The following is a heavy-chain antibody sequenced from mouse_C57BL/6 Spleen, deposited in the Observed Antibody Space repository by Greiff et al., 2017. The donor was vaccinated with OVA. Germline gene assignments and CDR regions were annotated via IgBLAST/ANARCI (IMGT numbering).Heavy chain of an antibody. CDR2: IDPETGGT. V-gene: IGHV1-15*01. J-gene: IGHJ2*01. CDR1: GYTFTDYE. Sequence: QVQLQQSGAELVRPGASVTLSCKASGYTFTDYEMHWVKQTPVHGLEWIGAIDPETGGTAYNQKFKGKAILTADKSSSTAYMELRSLTSEDSAVYYCTRKGGWGFDYWGQGTTLTVSS. CDR3: TRKGGWGFDY. D-gene: IGHD1-2*01.